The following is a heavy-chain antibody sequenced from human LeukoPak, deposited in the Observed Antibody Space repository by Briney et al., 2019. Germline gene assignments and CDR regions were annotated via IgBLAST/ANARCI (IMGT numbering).Heavy chain of an antibody. V-gene: IGHV3-30-3*01. CDR2: ISYDGSNK. CDR3: ASLGWELLRYFDY. Sequence: RRSLRLPCAASGFTFSSYAMHWVRQAPGKGLEWVAVISYDGSNKYYADSVKGRFTISRDNSKNTLYLQMNSLRAEDTAVYYCASLGWELLRYFDYWGQGTLVTVSS. D-gene: IGHD1-26*01. CDR1: GFTFSSYA. J-gene: IGHJ4*02.